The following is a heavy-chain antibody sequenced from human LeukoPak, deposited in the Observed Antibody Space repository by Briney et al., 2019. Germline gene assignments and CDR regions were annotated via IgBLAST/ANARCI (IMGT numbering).Heavy chain of an antibody. D-gene: IGHD4-23*01. CDR3: ARDPVGTNAFDI. CDR1: GFTFSSYS. V-gene: IGHV3-21*01. J-gene: IGHJ3*02. Sequence: EGSLRLSCAASGFTFSSYSMNWVRQAPGKGLEWVSSISSSSSYIYYADSVKGRFTISRDNAKNSLYLQMNSLRAEDTAVYYCARDPVGTNAFDIWGQGTMVTVSS. CDR2: ISSSSSYI.